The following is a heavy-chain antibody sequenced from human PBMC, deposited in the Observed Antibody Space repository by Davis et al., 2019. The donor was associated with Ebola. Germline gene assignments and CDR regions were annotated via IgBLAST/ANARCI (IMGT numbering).Heavy chain of an antibody. Sequence: ASVKVSCKASGYTFTSYDINWVRQAPGQGLEWMGIINPSGGSTSYAQKFQGRVTMTRDTSTSTVYMELSSLRSEDTAVYYCASGQDIVVVPAAFLNWFDPWGQGTLVTVSS. D-gene: IGHD2-2*01. J-gene: IGHJ5*02. CDR2: INPSGGST. CDR1: GYTFTSYD. V-gene: IGHV1-46*01. CDR3: ASGQDIVVVPAAFLNWFDP.